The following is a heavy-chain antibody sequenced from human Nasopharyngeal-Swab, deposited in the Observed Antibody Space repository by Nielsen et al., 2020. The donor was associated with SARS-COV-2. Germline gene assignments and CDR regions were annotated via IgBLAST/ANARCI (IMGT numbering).Heavy chain of an antibody. CDR2: MNPNSGNT. V-gene: IGHV1-8*01. Sequence: ASVKVSCKASGYTFNSYDINWVRQATGQGVEWMGWMNPNSGNTGYAQKFQGRVTMTRNTSISTAYTELSSLRSEDTAVYYCARGSFYYYDSSGYYYSYWGQGTLVTVSS. D-gene: IGHD3-22*01. CDR1: GYTFNSYD. CDR3: ARGSFYYYDSSGYYYSY. J-gene: IGHJ4*02.